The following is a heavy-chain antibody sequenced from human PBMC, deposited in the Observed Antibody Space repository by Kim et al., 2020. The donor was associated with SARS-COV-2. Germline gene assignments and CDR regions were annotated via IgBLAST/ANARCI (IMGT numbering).Heavy chain of an antibody. CDR2: IRGNANSN. J-gene: IGHJ3*01. D-gene: IGHD1-1*01. Sequence: GGSLRLSCAASGFTFSGYSMNWVRQAPGKGLEWVSLIRGNANSNYSADSVQGQFTISRDNANTTMYLQMNSMRAKATAVYYCERNGGPGNRCACWDAFD. CDR1: GFTFSGYS. CDR3: ERNGGPGNRCACWDAFD. V-gene: IGHV3-48*04.